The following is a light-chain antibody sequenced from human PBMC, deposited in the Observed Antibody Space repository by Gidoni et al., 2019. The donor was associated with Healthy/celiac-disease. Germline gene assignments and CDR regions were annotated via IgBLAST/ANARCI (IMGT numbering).Light chain of an antibody. V-gene: IGLV1-40*01. Sequence: QSVLTQPPSVSAAPRQSVTISCTGSSSNIGAGYDVHWYQQLPGTAPKLLIYGNSNRRSGVPDRFSGSKSGTSASLAITGLQAEDEADYYCQSYDSSLSGSYVFGTGTKVTVL. CDR2: GNS. CDR1: SSNIGAGYD. J-gene: IGLJ1*01. CDR3: QSYDSSLSGSYV.